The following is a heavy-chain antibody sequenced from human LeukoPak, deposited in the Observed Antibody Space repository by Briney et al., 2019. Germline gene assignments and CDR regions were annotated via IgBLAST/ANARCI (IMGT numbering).Heavy chain of an antibody. CDR3: ARAFRDSGSYDWFDP. V-gene: IGHV4-59*01. CDR1: GGSISSYY. J-gene: IGHJ5*02. CDR2: IHYSGNT. D-gene: IGHD1-26*01. Sequence: SETLSLTCTVSGGSISSYYWSWIRQPPGKGLEWIGYIHYSGNTNYNPSLKSRDTMSEDTSKNQVSLKLTSVTAADTAVYYCARAFRDSGSYDWFDPWGQGTLVIVSS.